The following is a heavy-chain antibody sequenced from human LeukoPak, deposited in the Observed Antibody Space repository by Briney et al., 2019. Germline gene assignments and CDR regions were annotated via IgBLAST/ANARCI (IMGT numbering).Heavy chain of an antibody. D-gene: IGHD5/OR15-5a*01. Sequence: DSLTLSCTVSGYTFCGYGINWMRLAPGQGLEWMGSINPHKGNTHYAQKFQGRVTMTTETSTSTAYMELRSLRSEDTAIYSSVRGKYGVADDGMDVWGQGTTVTVSS. CDR2: INPHKGNT. CDR1: GYTFCGYG. CDR3: VRGKYGVADDGMDV. V-gene: IGHV1-18*01. J-gene: IGHJ6*02.